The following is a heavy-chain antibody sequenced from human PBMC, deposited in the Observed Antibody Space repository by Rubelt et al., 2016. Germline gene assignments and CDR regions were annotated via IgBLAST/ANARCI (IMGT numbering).Heavy chain of an antibody. CDR2: IYYSGST. D-gene: IGHD1-7*01. V-gene: IGHV4-59*08. CDR3: ASRMITGTWAGFDP. CDR1: GGSISSYY. J-gene: IGHJ5*02. Sequence: QVQLQESGPGLVKPSETLSLTCTVSGGSISSYYWSWIRQPPGKGLEWIGYIYYSGSTNYNPSLKSRVTISVDTSKNQFSLKLSSVTAADTAVYYCASRMITGTWAGFDPWGQGTLVTVSS.